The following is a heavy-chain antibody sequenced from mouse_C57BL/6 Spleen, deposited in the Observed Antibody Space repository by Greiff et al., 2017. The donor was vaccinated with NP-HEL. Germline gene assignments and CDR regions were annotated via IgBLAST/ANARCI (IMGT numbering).Heavy chain of an antibody. CDR2: IDPNSGGT. CDR1: GYTFTSYW. J-gene: IGHJ2*01. Sequence: VQRVESGAELVKPGASVKLSCKASGYTFTSYWMHWVKQRPGRGLEWIGRIDPNSGGTKYNEKFKSKATLAVDKPSSTAYMQLSSLTSEDSAVYYCARGGPKLTFFDYWGQGTTLTVSS. D-gene: IGHD4-1*01. CDR3: ARGGPKLTFFDY. V-gene: IGHV1-72*01.